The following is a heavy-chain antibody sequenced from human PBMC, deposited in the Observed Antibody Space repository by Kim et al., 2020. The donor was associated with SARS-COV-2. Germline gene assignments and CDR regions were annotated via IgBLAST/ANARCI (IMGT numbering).Heavy chain of an antibody. CDR3: AKASSREQWLVKC. D-gene: IGHD6-19*01. CDR1: GFTFSSYG. Sequence: GGSLRLSCAASGFTFSSYGMHWVRQAPGKGLDWVALISYDGSNKYYADSVKGRFTISRDNSKSTLYLQMNNLTSEDTAVYYCAKASSREQWLVKCWGQGT. J-gene: IGHJ6*01. V-gene: IGHV3-30*18. CDR2: ISYDGSNK.